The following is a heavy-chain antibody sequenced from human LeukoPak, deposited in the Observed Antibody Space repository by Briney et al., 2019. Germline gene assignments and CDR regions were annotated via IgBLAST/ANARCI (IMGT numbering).Heavy chain of an antibody. Sequence: SETLSLTCAVYGGSFSGYYWSWIRQPPGKGLEWIGEINHSGSTYYNPSLKRRVTISVDTSKNQFSLKLNSVTAADTAVYYCASRDGGYDYWGQGTLVTVSS. CDR3: ASRDGGYDY. CDR1: GGSFSGYY. CDR2: INHSGST. J-gene: IGHJ4*02. D-gene: IGHD5-12*01. V-gene: IGHV4-34*01.